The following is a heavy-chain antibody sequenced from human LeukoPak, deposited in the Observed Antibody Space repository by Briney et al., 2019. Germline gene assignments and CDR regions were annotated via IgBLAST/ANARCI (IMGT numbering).Heavy chain of an antibody. V-gene: IGHV1-69*13. CDR3: ARAFCSSTSCPIAGYFDY. J-gene: IGHJ4*02. CDR1: GGTFSSYA. CDR2: IIPIFGTA. D-gene: IGHD2-2*01. Sequence: SVKASCKASGGTFSSYAISWVRQAPGQGLEWMGGIIPIFGTANYAQKFQGRVTITADESTSTAYMELSSLRSEDTAVYYCARAFCSSTSCPIAGYFDYWGQGTLVTVSS.